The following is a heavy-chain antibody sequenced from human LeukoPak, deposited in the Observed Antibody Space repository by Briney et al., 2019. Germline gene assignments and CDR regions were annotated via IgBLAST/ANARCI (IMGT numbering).Heavy chain of an antibody. J-gene: IGHJ4*02. CDR2: ISTGSSYT. D-gene: IGHD2-21*02. V-gene: IGHV3-11*05. CDR1: GFTSSDYY. CDR3: ARAEGGPATAIY. Sequence: PGGSLRLSCAASGFTSSDYYMSWIRQAPGRGLEWVSYISTGSSYTNYADSVKGRFTISRDNAKNSLYLQMNSLRAEDTALYYCARAEGGPATAIYWGQGTLVTVSS.